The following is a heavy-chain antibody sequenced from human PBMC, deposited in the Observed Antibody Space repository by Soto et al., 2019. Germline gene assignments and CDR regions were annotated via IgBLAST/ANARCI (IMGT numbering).Heavy chain of an antibody. V-gene: IGHV4-34*01. CDR1: GGSFSDYY. Sequence: SETLSLTCAVYGGSFSDYYWSWIRQPPGKGLEWIGEINHSGSTNYNPSLKSRVTISVDTSKNQFSLKLSSVTAADTAVYYCARGPRGTSEGNYFDYWGQGTLVTVSS. CDR3: ARGPRGTSEGNYFDY. D-gene: IGHD1-1*01. J-gene: IGHJ4*02. CDR2: INHSGST.